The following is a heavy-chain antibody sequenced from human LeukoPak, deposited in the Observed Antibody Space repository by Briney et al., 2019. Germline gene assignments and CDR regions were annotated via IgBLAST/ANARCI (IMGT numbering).Heavy chain of an antibody. Sequence: GGSLRLSCAASGFTVSSNYTSWVRQAPGKGLEWVSITYSGGSTYYADSVKGRFTISRDNSKNSLYLQMNSLRAEDTAVYYCASFSIPNHNYYYYGMDIWGQGTTVTVSS. V-gene: IGHV3-53*01. D-gene: IGHD1-14*01. CDR3: ASFSIPNHNYYYYGMDI. CDR2: TYSGGST. J-gene: IGHJ6*02. CDR1: GFTVSSNY.